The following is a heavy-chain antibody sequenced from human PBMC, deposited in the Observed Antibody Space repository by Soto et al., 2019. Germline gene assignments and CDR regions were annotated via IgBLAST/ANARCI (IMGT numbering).Heavy chain of an antibody. D-gene: IGHD6-13*01. CDR2: ISGSGGST. CDR1: GFTFSSYA. J-gene: IGHJ4*02. V-gene: IGHV3-23*01. Sequence: GGSLRLSCAASGFTFSSYAMSWVRQAPGKGLEWVSAISGSGGSTYYADSVKGRFTISRDNSKNTLYLQMNSLRAEDTAVYYCAKGPDVLGKEGLDYWGQGTLVTVSS. CDR3: AKGPDVLGKEGLDY.